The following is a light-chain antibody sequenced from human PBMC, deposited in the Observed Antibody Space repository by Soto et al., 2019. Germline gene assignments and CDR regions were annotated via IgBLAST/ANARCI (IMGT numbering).Light chain of an antibody. CDR1: QSVSSY. V-gene: IGKV3-11*01. J-gene: IGKJ4*01. Sequence: EVVLTQFPATLSLSLGGRATLSCRASQSVSSYLAWYQQKPGQAPRLLIYDASNRATGIPARFSGSGSGTDFTLTISSLEPEDFAVYYCQQRNTWPPTFGGGTKLEI. CDR2: DAS. CDR3: QQRNTWPPT.